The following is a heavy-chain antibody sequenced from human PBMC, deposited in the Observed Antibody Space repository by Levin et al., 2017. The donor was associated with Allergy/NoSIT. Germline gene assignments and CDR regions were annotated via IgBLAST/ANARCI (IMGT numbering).Heavy chain of an antibody. D-gene: IGHD6-19*01. J-gene: IGHJ4*02. V-gene: IGHV3-66*02. Sequence: GGSLRLSCAASGFTVSSNYMSWVRQAPGKGLEWVSVIYSGGSTHYADSVKGRFTISRDNSKNTLYLQMNSLRGEDTAVYYCARDAGGIAVAGYDYWGQGTLVTVSS. CDR2: IYSGGST. CDR1: GFTVSSNY. CDR3: ARDAGGIAVAGYDY.